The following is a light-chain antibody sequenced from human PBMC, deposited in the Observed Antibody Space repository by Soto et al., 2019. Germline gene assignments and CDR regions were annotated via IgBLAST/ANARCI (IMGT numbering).Light chain of an antibody. J-gene: IGKJ3*01. CDR3: QQRNNWQFT. Sequence: EIVLTQSQATLSLSPGERATLSCRASQSVSSYLAWYQQKPGQAPRLLIYDASNRATGIPARFSVSGSGTDFTLTISSLEPEYFAVYNCQQRNNWQFTLGPTTKVDIK. CDR1: QSVSSY. V-gene: IGKV3-11*01. CDR2: DAS.